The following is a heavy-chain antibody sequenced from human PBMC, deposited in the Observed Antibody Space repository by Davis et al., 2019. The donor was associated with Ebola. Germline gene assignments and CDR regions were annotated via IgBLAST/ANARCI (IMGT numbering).Heavy chain of an antibody. CDR1: GFTFSDYY. CDR3: ASILVGRHYYYGMDV. J-gene: IGHJ6*02. CDR2: ISSSGSTI. Sequence: GESPKTPCAASGFTFSDYYMSWIRQAPGKGLEWVSYISSSGSTIYYADSVKGRFTISRDNAKNSLYLQMNSLRAEDTAVYYCASILVGRHYYYGMDVWGQGTTVTVSS. V-gene: IGHV3-11*01.